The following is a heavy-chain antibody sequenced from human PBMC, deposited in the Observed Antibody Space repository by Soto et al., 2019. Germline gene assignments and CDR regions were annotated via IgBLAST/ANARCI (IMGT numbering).Heavy chain of an antibody. CDR2: IYSGGST. D-gene: IGHD3-3*01. J-gene: IGHJ4*02. CDR1: GFTVSSNY. Sequence: LRLSCAASGFTVSSNYMSWVRQAPGKGLEWVSVIYSGGSTYYADSVKGRFTISRDNSKNTLYLQMNSLRAEDTAVYYCARTYWSGWGRRLFDSWSQGALVTVSS. V-gene: IGHV3-53*01. CDR3: ARTYWSGWGRRLFDS.